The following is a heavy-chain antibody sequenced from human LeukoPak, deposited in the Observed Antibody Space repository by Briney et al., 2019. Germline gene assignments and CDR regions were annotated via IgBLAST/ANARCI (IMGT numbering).Heavy chain of an antibody. J-gene: IGHJ4*02. CDR3: AKDAYCSSTSCPLDY. D-gene: IGHD2-2*01. Sequence: PGGSLRLSCAASGFTFDDYTMHWVRQAPGKGLEWVSLISWDGGSTYYADSVKGRFTISRDNSKNSLYLQMNSLRTEGTALYYCAKDAYCSSTSCPLDYWGQGTLVTVSS. CDR2: ISWDGGST. CDR1: GFTFDDYT. V-gene: IGHV3-43*01.